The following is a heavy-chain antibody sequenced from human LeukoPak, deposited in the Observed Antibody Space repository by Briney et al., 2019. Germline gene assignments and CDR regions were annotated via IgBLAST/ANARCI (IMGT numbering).Heavy chain of an antibody. CDR2: IIPIFGTA. Sequence: SVKVSCKASGYTFTSYAISWVRQAPGQGLEWMGGIIPIFGTANYAQKFQGRVTITADESTSTAYMELSSLRSEDTAVYYCARAHITIFGVVDYGMDVWSQGTTVTVSS. CDR3: ARAHITIFGVVDYGMDV. J-gene: IGHJ6*02. V-gene: IGHV1-69*13. CDR1: GYTFTSYA. D-gene: IGHD3-3*01.